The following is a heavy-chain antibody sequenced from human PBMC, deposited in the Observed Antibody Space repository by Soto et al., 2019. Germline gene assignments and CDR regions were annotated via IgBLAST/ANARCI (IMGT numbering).Heavy chain of an antibody. Sequence: SETLSLTCTVSGGSISSYLWSWIRQPPGKGLEWIGFIYYSGNTNYNPSLKSQVTISVDTSKNRFSLKLSSVTAADTAVYYCARGHPFDYWGQGTLVTVSS. CDR3: ARGHPFDY. CDR2: IYYSGNT. J-gene: IGHJ4*02. CDR1: GGSISSYL. V-gene: IGHV4-59*01.